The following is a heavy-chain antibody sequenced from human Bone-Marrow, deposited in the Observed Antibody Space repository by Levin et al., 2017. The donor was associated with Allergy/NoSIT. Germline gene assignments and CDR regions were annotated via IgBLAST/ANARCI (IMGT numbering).Heavy chain of an antibody. CDR2: IWFDGSRK. D-gene: IGHD6-13*01. J-gene: IGHJ4*02. CDR3: ARDGGGSSYYFDS. Sequence: GESLKISCVASGFPFSSYDMHWVRQAPGKGLEWVAVIWFDGSRKWYTESVKGRFTVSRDNSKNMLFLEMTSLRADDTAVYYCARDGGGSSYYFDSWGQGTLVTVSS. V-gene: IGHV3-33*08. CDR1: GFPFSSYD.